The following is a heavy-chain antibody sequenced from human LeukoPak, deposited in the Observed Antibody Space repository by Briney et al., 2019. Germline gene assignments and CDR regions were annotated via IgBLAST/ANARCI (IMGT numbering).Heavy chain of an antibody. CDR2: INPSGGST. CDR1: GYTFTSSY. Sequence: ASVKVSCKASGYTFTSSYIHWVRQAPGQGLEWMGIINPSGGSTSYAQKFQGRVIMTRDTSTSTVYMEISSLRSEDTAVYYCARDRHKYNYDGSGYPPYWGQGTLVTVSS. V-gene: IGHV1-46*01. D-gene: IGHD3-22*01. J-gene: IGHJ4*02. CDR3: ARDRHKYNYDGSGYPPY.